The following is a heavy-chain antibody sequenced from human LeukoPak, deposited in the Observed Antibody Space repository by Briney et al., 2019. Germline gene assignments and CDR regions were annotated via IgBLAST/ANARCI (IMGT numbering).Heavy chain of an antibody. J-gene: IGHJ6*03. CDR2: IYSSGGT. CDR3: ARCIVGATTGYYYMDV. D-gene: IGHD1-26*01. V-gene: IGHV4-59*08. CDR1: GGSISSYY. Sequence: SETLSLTCTVSGGSISSYYWSWIRQPPGKGLKWIGYIYSSGGTNYNPSLKSRVTISVDMSKNQFSLKLSSVTAADTAVYYCARCIVGATTGYYYMDVWGKGTTVTVSS.